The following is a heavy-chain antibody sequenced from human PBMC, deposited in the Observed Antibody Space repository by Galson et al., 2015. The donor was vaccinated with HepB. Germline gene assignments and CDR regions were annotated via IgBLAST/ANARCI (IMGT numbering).Heavy chain of an antibody. D-gene: IGHD6-19*01. CDR3: ARRRDPWGAVPHYFYLDL. CDR2: IYSNDDK. J-gene: IGHJ2*01. CDR1: GFSLSSGGVG. Sequence: PALVKPTQTLTLTCTFSGFSLSSGGVGVVWIRQPPGKALEWLALIYSNDDKHYSPSLKSRLTISKDTSKNQVVLTMTNMDPVDTATYYCARRRDPWGAVPHYFYLDLWGRGTLVTVSS. V-gene: IGHV2-5*01.